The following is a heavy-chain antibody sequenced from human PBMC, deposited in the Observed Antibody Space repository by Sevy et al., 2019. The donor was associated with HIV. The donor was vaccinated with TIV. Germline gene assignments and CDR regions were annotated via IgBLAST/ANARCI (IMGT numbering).Heavy chain of an antibody. CDR3: VLVGGCEGGAH. CDR1: GFSFSSYG. CDR2: IQYDGSNK. Sequence: GGSLRLSCAASGFSFSSYGMHWVRQAPGKGLEWMSYIQYDGSNKEYADSVQGRFTISRDNSKNTLYLQMNSLRVEDTAVFYCVLVGGCEGGAHWGQGTLVTASS. V-gene: IGHV3-30*02. D-gene: IGHD2-2*01. J-gene: IGHJ4*02.